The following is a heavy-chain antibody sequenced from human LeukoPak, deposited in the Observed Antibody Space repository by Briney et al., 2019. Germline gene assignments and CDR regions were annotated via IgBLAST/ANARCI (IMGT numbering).Heavy chain of an antibody. V-gene: IGHV4-39*01. D-gene: IGHD6-13*01. CDR3: ARRKAVAAWYFDY. Sequence: SETLSLTCTVSGGSISSSSYYWGWIRQPPGKGLEWLGSIYYSGSTYYNPSLKSRVTISVDTSKNQFSLKLSSMTAADTAVYYCARRKAVAAWYFDYWGQGTLVTVSS. J-gene: IGHJ4*02. CDR1: GGSISSSSYY. CDR2: IYYSGST.